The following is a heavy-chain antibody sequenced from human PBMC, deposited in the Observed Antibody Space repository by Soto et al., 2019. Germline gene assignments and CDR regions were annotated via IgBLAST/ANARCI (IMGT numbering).Heavy chain of an antibody. CDR3: ARVGYSYGGGDYYYYGMDV. V-gene: IGHV1-69*12. CDR2: IIPIFGTA. J-gene: IGHJ6*02. CDR1: GGTFSSYA. D-gene: IGHD5-18*01. Sequence: QVQLVQSGAEVKKPGSSVKVSCKASGGTFSSYAISWVRQAPGQGLEWMGGIIPIFGTANYAQKFQGRVTITADESTSTAYMELSSLRSEDTAVYYCARVGYSYGGGDYYYYGMDVWGQGTTVTVSS.